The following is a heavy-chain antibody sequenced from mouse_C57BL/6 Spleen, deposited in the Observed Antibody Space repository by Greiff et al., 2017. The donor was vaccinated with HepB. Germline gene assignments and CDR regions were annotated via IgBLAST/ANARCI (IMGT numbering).Heavy chain of an antibody. Sequence: VQLQQSGAELARPGASVKMSCKASGYTFTSYTMHWVKQRPGQGLEWIGYINPSSGYTKYNQKFKDKATLTADKSSSTAYMQLSSLTSEDSAVYYCAREDYGSSSLGYWGQGTSVTVSS. CDR2: INPSSGYT. CDR3: AREDYGSSSLGY. V-gene: IGHV1-4*01. CDR1: GYTFTSYT. D-gene: IGHD1-1*01. J-gene: IGHJ4*01.